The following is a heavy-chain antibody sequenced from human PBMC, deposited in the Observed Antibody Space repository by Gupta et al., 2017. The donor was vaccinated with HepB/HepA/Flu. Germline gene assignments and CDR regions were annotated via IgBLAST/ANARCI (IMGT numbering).Heavy chain of an antibody. Sequence: GASVKVSCKASGYTFTGYYMHWVRQAPGQGLEWMGWINPNSGGTNYAQKVQGRVTMTRDTSISTAYMELSRLRSDDTAVYYCARAQGPHRGWYFDLWGRGTLVTVSS. CDR2: INPNSGGT. D-gene: IGHD3-16*02. V-gene: IGHV1-2*02. CDR3: ARAQGPHRGWYFDL. J-gene: IGHJ2*01. CDR1: GYTFTGYY.